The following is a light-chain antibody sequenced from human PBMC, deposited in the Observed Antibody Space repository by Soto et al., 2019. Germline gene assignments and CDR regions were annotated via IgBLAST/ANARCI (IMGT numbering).Light chain of an antibody. J-gene: IGKJ1*01. CDR1: QSVSNDY. V-gene: IGKV3-20*01. CDR2: GAS. CDR3: QHYGCSPRT. Sequence: RSPDNLYETPGERATLSCRASQSVSNDYVAWVQQKPGQAPRLLIYGASNRATGIPDRFSGSGSGTDFTLTISKLEPEDFAVYHCQHYGCSPRTFGQ.